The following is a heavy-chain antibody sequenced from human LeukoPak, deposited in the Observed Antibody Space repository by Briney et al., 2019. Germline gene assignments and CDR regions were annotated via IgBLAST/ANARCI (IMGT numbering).Heavy chain of an antibody. D-gene: IGHD3-10*01. V-gene: IGHV3-23*01. J-gene: IGHJ4*02. CDR3: AKDRWFGELLLVNLENDY. Sequence: GGSLRLSCAASGFTFSSYAMSWVRQAPGKGLEWVSAISGSGGSTYYADSVKGRFTIFRDNSKNTLYLQMNSLRAEDTAVYYCAKDRWFGELLLVNLENDYWGQGTLVTVSS. CDR2: ISGSGGST. CDR1: GFTFSSYA.